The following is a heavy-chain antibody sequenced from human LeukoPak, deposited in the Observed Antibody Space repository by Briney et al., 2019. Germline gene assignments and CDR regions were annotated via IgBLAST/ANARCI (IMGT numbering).Heavy chain of an antibody. CDR2: INPSGGST. D-gene: IGHD3-3*01. CDR3: ARSAGVYFGVVDYYYYYYMDV. J-gene: IGHJ6*03. V-gene: IGHV1-46*01. CDR1: GYTFTSYY. Sequence: ASVKVSCKASGYTFTSYYMHWVRQAPGQGLEWMGIINPSGGSTSYAQKFQGRVTITTDESTSTAYMELSSLRSEDTAVYYCARSAGVYFGVVDYYYYYYMDVWGKGTTVTVSS.